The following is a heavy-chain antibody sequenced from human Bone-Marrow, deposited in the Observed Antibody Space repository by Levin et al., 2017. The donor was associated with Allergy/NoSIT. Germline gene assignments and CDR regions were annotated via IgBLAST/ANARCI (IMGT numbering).Heavy chain of an antibody. D-gene: IGHD6-19*01. CDR2: IYRGGST. J-gene: IGHJ4*02. CDR1: GFTVSSNY. Sequence: GGSLRLSCAASGFTVSSNYLSWVRQAPGKGLEWVSLIYRGGSTYYAYSVKGRFTISRDNSKNTLYLQMNGLRAEDTAVYYCARALGDSSGWFVYGYWGQGTLVTVSS. CDR3: ARALGDSSGWFVYGY. V-gene: IGHV3-53*01.